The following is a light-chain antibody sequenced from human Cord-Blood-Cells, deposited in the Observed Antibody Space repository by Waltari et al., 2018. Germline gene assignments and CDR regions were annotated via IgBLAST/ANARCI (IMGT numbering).Light chain of an antibody. V-gene: IGLV2-14*01. J-gene: IGLJ1*01. Sequence: QSALTQPASVSGSPGQSITISCTGTSSDVGGYNYVSWYQQQPGKAPKLMIYEVSNRPSGVSNRLSGSKSGNTASLTISGLQAEDEADYYCSSYTSSSTLYVFGTGTKVTVL. CDR3: SSYTSSSTLYV. CDR2: EVS. CDR1: SSDVGGYNY.